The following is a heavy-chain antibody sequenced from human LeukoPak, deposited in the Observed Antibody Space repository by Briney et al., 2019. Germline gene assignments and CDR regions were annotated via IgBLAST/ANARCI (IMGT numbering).Heavy chain of an antibody. Sequence: SETLSLTCAVYGGSFSGYYWSWLRQPPGKGLEWFGEINHSGSTNYNPSLKSRVTISVDTSKNQFSLKLSSVTAADTAVYYCARGVYYDSSGYYYFDYWGQGTLVTVSS. D-gene: IGHD3-22*01. CDR2: INHSGST. J-gene: IGHJ4*02. CDR1: GGSFSGYY. CDR3: ARGVYYDSSGYYYFDY. V-gene: IGHV4-34*01.